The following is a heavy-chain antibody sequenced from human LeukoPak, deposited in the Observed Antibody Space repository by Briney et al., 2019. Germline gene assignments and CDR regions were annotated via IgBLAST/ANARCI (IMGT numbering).Heavy chain of an antibody. J-gene: IGHJ1*01. Sequence: SETLSLTCTVSGYSISSGYYWGWIRQPPGKGLEWIGSIYHSGSTYYNPSLKSRVTISVDTSKNQFSLKLSSVTAADTAVYYCARPLTGYSSSWYGYFQHWGQGTLVTVSS. CDR1: GYSISSGYY. D-gene: IGHD6-13*01. CDR3: ARPLTGYSSSWYGYFQH. CDR2: IYHSGST. V-gene: IGHV4-38-2*02.